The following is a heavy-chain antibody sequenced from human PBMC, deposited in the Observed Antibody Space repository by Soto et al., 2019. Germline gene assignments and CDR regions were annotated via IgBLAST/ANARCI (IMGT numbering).Heavy chain of an antibody. J-gene: IGHJ4*02. CDR2: IYYSGST. CDR1: GGSISSSSYY. CDR3: ARNFWSGYYGDY. D-gene: IGHD3-3*01. V-gene: IGHV4-39*01. Sequence: SETLSLTCTVSGGSISSSSYYWGWIRQPPGKGLEWIGSIYYSGSTYYNPSLKSRVTISVDTSKNQFSLKLSSVTAADTAVYYCARNFWSGYYGDYWGQGTLVTVSS.